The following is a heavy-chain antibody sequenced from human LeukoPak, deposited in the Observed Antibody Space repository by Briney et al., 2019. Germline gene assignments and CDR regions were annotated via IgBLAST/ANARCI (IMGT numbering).Heavy chain of an antibody. V-gene: IGHV3-21*01. CDR2: ISSSSSYI. J-gene: IGHJ4*02. D-gene: IGHD2-2*01. CDR1: GFTFSSYS. Sequence: GGSLRLSCAASGFTFSSYSMNWVRQAPGRGLEWVSSISSSSSYIYYADSVKGRFTISRDNAKNSLYLQMNSLRAEDTAVYYCATYCSSTSCYGTPPFDYWGQGTLVTVSS. CDR3: ATYCSSTSCYGTPPFDY.